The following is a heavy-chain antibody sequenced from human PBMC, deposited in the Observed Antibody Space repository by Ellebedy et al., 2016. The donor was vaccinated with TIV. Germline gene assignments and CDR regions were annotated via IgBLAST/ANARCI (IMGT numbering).Heavy chain of an antibody. V-gene: IGHV3-33*08. CDR1: GFTFSSYA. D-gene: IGHD6-13*01. CDR2: IWYDGSHK. J-gene: IGHJ4*02. Sequence: GESLKISCAASGFTFSSYAMSWVRQAPGKGLEWVAFIWYDGSHKYYGDTVKGRFTISRDNSKNTLYLQMNSLGVDDTAVYYCARPLFYSSSWYIPLGYWGQGTLVTVSS. CDR3: ARPLFYSSSWYIPLGY.